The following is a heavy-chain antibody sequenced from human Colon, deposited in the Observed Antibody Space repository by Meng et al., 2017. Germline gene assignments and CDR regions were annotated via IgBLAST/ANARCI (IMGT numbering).Heavy chain of an antibody. CDR3: TRATTELLWVGEFTD. J-gene: IGHJ4*02. CDR2: LVPIFGTA. V-gene: IGHV1-69*13. CDR1: GGSFSSYS. D-gene: IGHD3-10*01. Sequence: SVKVSCMTSGGSFSSYSISWVRQAPGQGLEWMGGLVPIFGTANYAQKFQGRVTITADESTTTAYMELSSLGSDDAAIYYCTRATTELLWVGEFTDWGQGTLVTVSS.